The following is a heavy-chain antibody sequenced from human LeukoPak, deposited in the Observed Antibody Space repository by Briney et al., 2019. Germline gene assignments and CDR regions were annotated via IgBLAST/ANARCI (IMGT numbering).Heavy chain of an antibody. V-gene: IGHV4-59*02. Sequence: SETLSLTCTVSGGSVSSYYWSWLRQAPGKGLEWLGSIYNSRSTNYNPFLKSRVTMSVDTSKNQFSLKLTSVTAADTAVYYCARDQSQWQVPQHWFDPWGQGTLVTVSS. CDR1: GGSVSSYY. D-gene: IGHD6-19*01. CDR2: IYNSRST. J-gene: IGHJ5*02. CDR3: ARDQSQWQVPQHWFDP.